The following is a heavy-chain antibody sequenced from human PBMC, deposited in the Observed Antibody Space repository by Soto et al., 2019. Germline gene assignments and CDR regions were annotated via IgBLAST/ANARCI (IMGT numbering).Heavy chain of an antibody. Sequence: GESLKISCKGSGYSFTSYWIGWVRQMPGKGLEWMGIIYPGDSDTRYSPSFQGQVTISADKSISTAYLQWSSLKASDTAMYYCARRYYYDSSGYYAVSSTPFDPWGQGTLVTVSS. V-gene: IGHV5-51*01. CDR2: IYPGDSDT. D-gene: IGHD3-22*01. CDR3: ARRYYYDSSGYYAVSSTPFDP. J-gene: IGHJ5*02. CDR1: GYSFTSYW.